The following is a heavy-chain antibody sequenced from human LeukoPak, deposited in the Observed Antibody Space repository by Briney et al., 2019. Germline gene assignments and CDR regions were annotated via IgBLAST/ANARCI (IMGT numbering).Heavy chain of an antibody. CDR1: GFTFSNCA. V-gene: IGHV3-33*01. Sequence: PGGSLRLPCAASGFTFSNCAMHWVRQAPGKGLEWVAVIWYEGTNEYYAEAVKGRFTISRDNSKNTLYLQMNSLRAEDSAVYYCARAIVGHTGDYWGQGTLVTVAS. CDR3: ARAIVGHTGDY. J-gene: IGHJ4*02. D-gene: IGHD1-26*01. CDR2: IWYEGTNE.